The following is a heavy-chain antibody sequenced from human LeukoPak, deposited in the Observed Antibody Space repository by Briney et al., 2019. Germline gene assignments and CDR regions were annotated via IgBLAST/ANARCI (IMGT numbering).Heavy chain of an antibody. CDR1: GFNLSCYG. J-gene: IGHJ4*02. CDR3: AREGYSSSWAYFDY. CDR2: IRYDGSNK. V-gene: IGHV3-30*02. Sequence: GALRLFFGASGFNLSCYGMDLVRQAPGQGLGGGAFIRYDGSNKYYADSVKGRFTISRDNSKNTLYLQMSSLRAEDTAVYYCAREGYSSSWAYFDYWGQGTLVTVSS. D-gene: IGHD6-13*01.